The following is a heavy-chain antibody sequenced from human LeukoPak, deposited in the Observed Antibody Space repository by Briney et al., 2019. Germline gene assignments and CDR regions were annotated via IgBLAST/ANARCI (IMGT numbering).Heavy chain of an antibody. CDR2: ISYDGSNK. V-gene: IGHV3-30*03. CDR1: GFTFSSYA. J-gene: IGHJ4*02. CDR3: ARGGGSWYDEYYFDY. Sequence: GGSLRLSCAASGFTFSSYAMSWVRQAPGKGLEWVAVISYDGSNKYYADSVKGRFTISRDNSKNTLYLQMNSLRAEDTAVYYCARGGGSWYDEYYFDYWGQGTLVTVSS. D-gene: IGHD6-13*01.